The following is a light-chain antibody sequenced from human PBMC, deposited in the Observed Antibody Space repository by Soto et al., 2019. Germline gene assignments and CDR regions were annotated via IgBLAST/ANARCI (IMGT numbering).Light chain of an antibody. J-gene: IGLJ3*02. Sequence: QSVLTQPPSVSGAPGQRGTISCTGSSSNIGAGYDVHWYQQLPGTAPKHLIYGNSNRPSGVPDRFSGSKSGTSASLAITGLQAEDEADYYCQSYDSSLSGVFGGGTKLTVL. CDR3: QSYDSSLSGV. CDR2: GNS. V-gene: IGLV1-40*01. CDR1: SSNIGAGYD.